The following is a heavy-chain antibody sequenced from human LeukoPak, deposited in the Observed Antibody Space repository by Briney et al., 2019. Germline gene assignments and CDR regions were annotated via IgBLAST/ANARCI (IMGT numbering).Heavy chain of an antibody. V-gene: IGHV3-33*06. CDR2: IWYDGSNK. J-gene: IGHJ5*02. CDR3: AKVGGSQGNWSWFDP. CDR1: GFTFSSYG. Sequence: GGSLRLSCAASGFTFSSYGMHWVRQAPGKGLEWVAVIWYDGSNKYYADSVKGRFTISRDNSKNTLYLQMNSLRAEDTAVYYCAKVGGSQGNWSWFDPWGQGTLVTVSS. D-gene: IGHD1-26*01.